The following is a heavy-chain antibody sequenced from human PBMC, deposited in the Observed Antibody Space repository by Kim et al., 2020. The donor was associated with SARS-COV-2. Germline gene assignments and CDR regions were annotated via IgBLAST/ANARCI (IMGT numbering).Heavy chain of an antibody. J-gene: IGHJ4*02. CDR3: AGGAEVALGY. Sequence: TCTVHGGSISSYYWTWIRQPPGKGLEWIGYVYYSGNTNYNPSLKSRVTISVDTSKNQISLRLSSVTAADTAVYYCAGGAEVALGYWGQGTLAT. CDR1: GGSISSYY. CDR2: VYYSGNT. V-gene: IGHV4-59*01. D-gene: IGHD5-12*01.